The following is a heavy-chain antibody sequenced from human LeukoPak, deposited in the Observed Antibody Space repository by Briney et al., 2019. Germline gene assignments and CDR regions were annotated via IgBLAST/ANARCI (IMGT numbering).Heavy chain of an antibody. CDR1: GFTFSSYE. CDR2: INWNGGST. D-gene: IGHD3-3*01. CDR3: ARKWNDFWSGYSYNWFDP. Sequence: GGSLRLSCAASGFTFSSYEMNWVRQAPGKGLEWVSGINWNGGSTGYADSVKGRFTISRDNAKNSLYLQMNSLRAEDTALYYCARKWNDFWSGYSYNWFDPWGQGTLVTVSS. V-gene: IGHV3-20*04. J-gene: IGHJ5*02.